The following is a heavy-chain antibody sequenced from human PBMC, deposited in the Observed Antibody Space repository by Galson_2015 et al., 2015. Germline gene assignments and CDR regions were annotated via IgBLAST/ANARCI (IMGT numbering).Heavy chain of an antibody. CDR2: IDWDDDK. V-gene: IGHV2-70*01. Sequence: PALVKPTQTLTLTCTFSGFSLSTSGMCVSFIRQPPWKALECLALIDWDDDKYYSTSLKTRLTISKDTSKNQVVLTMTNMDPVDTATYYCARTFHNYGSSGYYPKRKYNWFDPWGQGTLVTVSS. CDR1: GFSLSTSGMC. D-gene: IGHD3-22*01. J-gene: IGHJ5*02. CDR3: ARTFHNYGSSGYYPKRKYNWFDP.